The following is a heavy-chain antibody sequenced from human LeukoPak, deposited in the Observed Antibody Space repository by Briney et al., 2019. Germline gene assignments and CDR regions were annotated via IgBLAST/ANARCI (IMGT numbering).Heavy chain of an antibody. CDR2: IYPGGSNG. Sequence: GESLKISCKCSGFDFTAYGIAWLRQMPGKGLEWMGNIYPGGSNGRYSPFFRGQVTMSADKSITTVYLQWSSLEASARAIYYCPKHFLSALFCFWGQGSLVTVSS. J-gene: IGHJ4*02. CDR3: PKHFLSALFCF. V-gene: IGHV5-51*01. CDR1: GFDFTAYG. D-gene: IGHD3-16*01.